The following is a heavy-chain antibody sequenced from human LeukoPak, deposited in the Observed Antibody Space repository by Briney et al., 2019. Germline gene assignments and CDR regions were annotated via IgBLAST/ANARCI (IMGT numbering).Heavy chain of an antibody. D-gene: IGHD7-27*01. CDR3: ASFLGLETDYFDY. Sequence: PETLSLTCTVSGGSISSYYWSWIRQPPGKGLEWIGYIYYSGSTNYNPSLKSRVTISVDTSKNQFSLKLSSVTAADTAVYYCASFLGLETDYFDYWGQGTLVTVSS. V-gene: IGHV4-59*01. CDR1: GGSISSYY. J-gene: IGHJ4*02. CDR2: IYYSGST.